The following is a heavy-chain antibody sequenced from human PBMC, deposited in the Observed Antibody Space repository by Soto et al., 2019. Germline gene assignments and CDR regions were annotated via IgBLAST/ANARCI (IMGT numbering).Heavy chain of an antibody. CDR1: GYTFTSYG. D-gene: IGHD4-17*01. Sequence: DSVKVSCKASGYTFTSYGISWVLQAPGQGLEWMGWISAYNGNTNYAQKLQGRVTMTTDTSTSTAYMELRSLRSDDTAVYYCAIVGPGDPDAFDIWGQGTMVTVSS. CDR3: AIVGPGDPDAFDI. CDR2: ISAYNGNT. J-gene: IGHJ3*02. V-gene: IGHV1-18*04.